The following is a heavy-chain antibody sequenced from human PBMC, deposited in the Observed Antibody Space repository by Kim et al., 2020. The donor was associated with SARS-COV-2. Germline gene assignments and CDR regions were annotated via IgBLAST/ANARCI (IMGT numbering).Heavy chain of an antibody. CDR3: ASSGSYSNYYYYYMDV. J-gene: IGHJ6*03. V-gene: IGHV1-3*01. D-gene: IGHD1-26*01. CDR1: GYTFTSYA. Sequence: DSVKVSCKASGYTFTSYAMHWVRQAPGQRLEWMGWINAGNGNTKYSQKFQGRVTITRDTSASTAYMELSSLRSEDTAVYYCASSGSYSNYYYYYMDVWGKGTTVTVSS. CDR2: INAGNGNT.